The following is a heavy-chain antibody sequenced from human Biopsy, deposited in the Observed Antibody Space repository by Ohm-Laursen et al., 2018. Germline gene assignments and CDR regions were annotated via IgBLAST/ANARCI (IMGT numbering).Heavy chain of an antibody. J-gene: IGHJ5*02. V-gene: IGHV1-69*06. D-gene: IGHD3-10*01. Sequence: SSVKVSCKVIGGTFSASGISWVRLAPGHGLEFVGGIIPIFQTTDYAQSFQGRVTIVADKSTSTAYMELSSLRSDDTAIYYCATVRGLVWFGELIAWGQGTLVTVSS. CDR3: ATVRGLVWFGELIA. CDR1: GGTFSASG. CDR2: IIPIFQTT.